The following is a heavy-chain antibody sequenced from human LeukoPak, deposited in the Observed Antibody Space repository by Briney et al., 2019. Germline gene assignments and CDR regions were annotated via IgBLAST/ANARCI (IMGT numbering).Heavy chain of an antibody. J-gene: IGHJ4*02. D-gene: IGHD3-16*02. CDR2: IYYSGST. CDR1: GGSISSSSYY. CDR3: ATGLASRLYGFDY. V-gene: IGHV4-39*07. Sequence: SETLSLTRTVSGGSISSSSYYWGWIRQPPGQGLEWIGSIYYSGSTYYNPSLKSRVTISVDTSKNQFSLKLSSVTAADTAVYYCATGLASRLYGFDYWGQGTLVTVSS.